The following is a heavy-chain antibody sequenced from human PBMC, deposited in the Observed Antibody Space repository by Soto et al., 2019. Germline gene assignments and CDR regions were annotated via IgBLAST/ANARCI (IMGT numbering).Heavy chain of an antibody. V-gene: IGHV1-58*01. CDR3: AHGYDFWSGYYVYYGMDV. CDR2: IVVGSGNT. D-gene: IGHD3-3*01. J-gene: IGHJ6*02. CDR1: GFTFTSSA. Sequence: ASVKVSCKASGFTFTSSAVQWVRQARGQRLEWIGWIVVGSGNTNYAQKFQERVTITRDMSTSTAYMELSSLRSEDTAVYYCAHGYDFWSGYYVYYGMDVWGQGTTVTVSS.